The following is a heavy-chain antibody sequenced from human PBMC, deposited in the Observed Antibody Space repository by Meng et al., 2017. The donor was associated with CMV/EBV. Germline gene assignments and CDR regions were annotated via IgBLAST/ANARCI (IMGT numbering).Heavy chain of an antibody. CDR3: ARSLAHSSSWWKNWFDP. J-gene: IGHJ5*02. CDR1: GFTVSSNY. D-gene: IGHD6-13*01. Sequence: GESLKISCAASGFTVSSNYMSWVRQAPGKGLEWVSVIYSGGSTYYADSVKGRFTISRDNSKNTLYLQMNSLRAEDTAVYYCARSLAHSSSWWKNWFDPWGQGTLVTVSS. CDR2: IYSGGST. V-gene: IGHV3-53*01.